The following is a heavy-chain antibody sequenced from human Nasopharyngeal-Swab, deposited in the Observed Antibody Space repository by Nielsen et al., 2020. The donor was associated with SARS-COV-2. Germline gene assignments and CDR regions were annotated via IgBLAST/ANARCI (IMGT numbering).Heavy chain of an antibody. D-gene: IGHD2-15*01. CDR1: VGSFSGYY. V-gene: IGHV4-34*01. CDR2: VDHTGRT. J-gene: IGHJ6*02. CDR3: ARGGYQLLLRNYYYGMDV. Sequence: SETLSLACAVHVGSFSGYYWSWVRQPPGKGLEWNGEVDHTGRTNNNPSLQSRVTMSVDTSKNQFSLTLSSVTAADTAVYYCARGGYQLLLRNYYYGMDVWSQGTTVTVSS.